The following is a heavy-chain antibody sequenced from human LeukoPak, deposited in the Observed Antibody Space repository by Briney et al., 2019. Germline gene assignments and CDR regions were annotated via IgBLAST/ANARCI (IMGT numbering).Heavy chain of an antibody. V-gene: IGHV1-18*01. D-gene: IGHD3-10*01. CDR3: ARAFYGSGSYHPKSFDY. J-gene: IGHJ4*02. CDR1: GYTFTSYG. CDR2: ISAYNGNT. Sequence: ASVKVSCKASGYTFTSYGISWVRQAPGQGLEWMGWISAYNGNTNYAQKLQGRVTMTTDTSTSTAYMELRSLRSDDTAVYYCARAFYGSGSYHPKSFDYWGQGTLVTVSS.